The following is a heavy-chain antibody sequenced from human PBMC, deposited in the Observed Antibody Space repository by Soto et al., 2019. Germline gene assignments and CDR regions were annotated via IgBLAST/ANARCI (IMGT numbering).Heavy chain of an antibody. D-gene: IGHD2-21*02. V-gene: IGHV4-30-4*01. CDR1: GGSISSGDYY. J-gene: IGHJ4*02. CDR3: ARFGDYSSYFDY. CDR2: IYYSGST. Sequence: SETLSLTCTVSGGSISSGDYYWSWIRQPPGKGLEWIGYIYYSGSTYYNPSLKSRVTISVDTSKNQFSLKLSSVTAADTAVYYCARFGDYSSYFDYWGQGXLVTVSS.